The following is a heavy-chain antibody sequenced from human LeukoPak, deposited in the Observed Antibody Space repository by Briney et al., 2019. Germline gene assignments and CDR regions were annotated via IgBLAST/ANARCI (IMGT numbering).Heavy chain of an antibody. Sequence: SETLSLTCTVSGGSIIDYFWYWIRQPPGKGLEWIAYVHSSGNSNHNPSLKSRVTISVDTSKNHLSLRLTAVTAADTAVYYCARRPASRLTFDYWGHGTLVTVSS. CDR2: VHSSGNS. CDR1: GGSIIDYF. J-gene: IGHJ4*01. V-gene: IGHV4-59*01. CDR3: ARRPASRLTFDY. D-gene: IGHD2-2*01.